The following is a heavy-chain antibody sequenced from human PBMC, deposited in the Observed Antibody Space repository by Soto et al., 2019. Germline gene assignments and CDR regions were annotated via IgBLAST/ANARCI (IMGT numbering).Heavy chain of an antibody. D-gene: IGHD2-2*01. CDR1: GFTFSSYA. V-gene: IGHV3-23*01. CDR2: ISGSGVST. CDR3: ATGRGYCSSTSCYVGSDY. Sequence: EVQLLESGGGLVQPGGSLRLSCAASGFTFSSYAMSWVGQAPGKGLEWVSAISGSGVSTYYADSVKGRFTISRDNSKNTLYLQMNRLRAEDTAVYYCATGRGYCSSTSCYVGSDYWGQGTLVTVSS. J-gene: IGHJ4*02.